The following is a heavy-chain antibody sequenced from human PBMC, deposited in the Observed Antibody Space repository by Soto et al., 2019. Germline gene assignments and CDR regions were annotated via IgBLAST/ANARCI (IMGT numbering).Heavy chain of an antibody. CDR3: ARDPSGYASVLNFDY. Sequence: QVQLVQSGAEVKKPGASVKVSCKASGYTFTSYGISWVRQAPGQGLEWMGWISAYNGNTNYAQKLQGRVTMTTDTSTSTANMELRSLRSDDTAVYYCARDPSGYASVLNFDYRGQGTLVTVSS. CDR2: ISAYNGNT. V-gene: IGHV1-18*04. D-gene: IGHD5-12*01. J-gene: IGHJ4*02. CDR1: GYTFTSYG.